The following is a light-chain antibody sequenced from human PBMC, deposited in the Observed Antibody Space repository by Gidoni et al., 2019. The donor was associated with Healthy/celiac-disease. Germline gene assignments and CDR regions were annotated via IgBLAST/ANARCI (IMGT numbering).Light chain of an antibody. CDR1: QGISSY. Sequence: DIQLTQSPSFLSASVGDRVTITCRASQGISSYLAWYQQKPGKAPKLLIYAASTLQSGVPARFIGSGSGPEFTLTISSLQPEDFATYYCQQLNSYPLTCRFGQGTKLEIK. CDR3: QQLNSYPLTCR. CDR2: AAS. J-gene: IGKJ2*04. V-gene: IGKV1-9*01.